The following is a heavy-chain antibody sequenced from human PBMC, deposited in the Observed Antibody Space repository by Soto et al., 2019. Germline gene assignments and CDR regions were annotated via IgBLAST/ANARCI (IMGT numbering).Heavy chain of an antibody. CDR1: GXTFSSYD. Sequence: GSLRLSCALSGXTFSSYDMNWVRQAPGKGLEWVSYISVSGTMRFYADAVKGRFTISRENTKKILYLQMNSLRDEDTALYYCATAGLTGNVWGQGTTVTVSS. D-gene: IGHD3-9*01. CDR2: ISVSGTMR. J-gene: IGHJ6*02. CDR3: ATAGLTGNV. V-gene: IGHV3-48*03.